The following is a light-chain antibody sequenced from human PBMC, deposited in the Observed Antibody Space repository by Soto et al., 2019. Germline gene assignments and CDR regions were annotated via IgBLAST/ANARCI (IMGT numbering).Light chain of an antibody. V-gene: IGLV2-14*01. CDR2: EVT. Sequence: QSALTQPASVSGSPGQSITISCTGTSSDVGGYNYVSWYQQHPGKAPKLMIYEVTNRPSGVSNRFSGSKSGNTASLTISGLQAEDEADYYCSSYTSRSTPVFGTGTK. CDR1: SSDVGGYNY. CDR3: SSYTSRSTPV. J-gene: IGLJ1*01.